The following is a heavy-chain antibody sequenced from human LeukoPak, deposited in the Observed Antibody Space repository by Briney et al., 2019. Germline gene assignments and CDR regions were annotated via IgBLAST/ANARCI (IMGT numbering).Heavy chain of an antibody. CDR1: GFSFSDYY. D-gene: IGHD3-16*01. J-gene: IGHJ4*02. V-gene: IGHV3-11*01. CDR2: ISGSGGTI. CDR3: ARDPGGYYFDY. Sequence: GGSLRLSCAASGFSFSDYYMSWIRQAPGKGLEWVSYISGSGGTIYYADPVKGRFTISRDNAKNSLYLQMNSLRAEDTAVYYCARDPGGYYFDYWGQGTLVTVSS.